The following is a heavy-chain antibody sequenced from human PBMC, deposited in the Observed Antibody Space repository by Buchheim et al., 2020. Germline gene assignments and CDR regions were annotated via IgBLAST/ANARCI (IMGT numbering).Heavy chain of an antibody. V-gene: IGHV3-48*01. CDR1: GFTFNIFS. CDR2: ISPSGRLI. Sequence: EVQLVESGGDLVQPGGSLRLSCAASGFTFNIFSMNWVRQAPGKGLEWVSYISPSGRLIYYTDSVKGRFTISRDNAKNSLYRQMNNLRAEDTALYYCARETDYFDYWGQGAL. CDR3: ARETDYFDY. J-gene: IGHJ4*02.